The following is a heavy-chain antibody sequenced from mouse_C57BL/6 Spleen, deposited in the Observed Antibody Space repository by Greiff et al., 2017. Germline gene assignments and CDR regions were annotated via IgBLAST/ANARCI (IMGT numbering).Heavy chain of an antibody. CDR2: IHPNSGST. D-gene: IGHD2-5*01. CDR1: GYTFTSYW. J-gene: IGHJ4*01. CDR3: ARVGAYYSNYNAMDY. Sequence: QVQLQQPGAELVKPGASVKLSCKASGYTFTSYWMHWVKQRPGQGLEWIGMIHPNSGSTNYNEKFKSKATLTVDKSSSTAYMQLSSLTSEDSAVYYYARVGAYYSNYNAMDYWGQGTAVTVSS. V-gene: IGHV1-64*01.